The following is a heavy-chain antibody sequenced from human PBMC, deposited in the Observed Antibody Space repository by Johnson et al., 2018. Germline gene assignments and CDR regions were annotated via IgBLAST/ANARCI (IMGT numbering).Heavy chain of an antibody. J-gene: IGHJ3*02. V-gene: IGHV3-23*04. CDR3: ARDEGDAFDI. CDR2: ISGNAGST. Sequence: VQLVQSGGGVVQPGRSLRLSCAASGFTFSDHYMDWVRQAPGKGLEWVSAISGNAGSTYYADSVKGRFTISRDNSKNTLYLQMNSLRAEDTAVYYCARDEGDAFDIWGQGTMVTVSS. CDR1: GFTFSDHY.